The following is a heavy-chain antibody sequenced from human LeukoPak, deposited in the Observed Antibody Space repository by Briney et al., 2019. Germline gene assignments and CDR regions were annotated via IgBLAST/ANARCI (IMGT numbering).Heavy chain of an antibody. J-gene: IGHJ4*02. V-gene: IGHV3-30*04. D-gene: IGHD4-17*01. CDR1: GFTFSTYT. CDR2: ISYDGRNK. CDR3: ARDVGVTTVTTGGY. Sequence: GGSLRLSCAASGFTFSTYTMHWVRQAPGKGLEWVAVISYDGRNKYYPDSLKGRFTISRDNSKNTVYLQMNSLRAEDTAVYYCARDVGVTTVTTGGYWGQGTLATVSS.